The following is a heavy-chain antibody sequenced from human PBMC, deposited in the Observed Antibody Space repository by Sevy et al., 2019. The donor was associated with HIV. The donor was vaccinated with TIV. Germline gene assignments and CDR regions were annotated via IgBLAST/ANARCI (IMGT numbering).Heavy chain of an antibody. CDR1: GFTSSDYY. J-gene: IGHJ5*02. D-gene: IGHD2-2*01. V-gene: IGHV3-11*06. CDR2: ISSSSSYT. CDR3: ARGGDSIVVVPAANWFDP. Sequence: GGSLRLSCAASGFTSSDYYMSWIRQAPGKGLEWVSYISSSSSYTNYADSVKGRFTISRDNAKNSLYLQMNSLRAEDTAVYYCARGGDSIVVVPAANWFDPWGQGTLVTVSS.